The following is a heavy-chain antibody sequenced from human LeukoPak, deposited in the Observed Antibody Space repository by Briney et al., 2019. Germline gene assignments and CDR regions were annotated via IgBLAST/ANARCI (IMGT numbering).Heavy chain of an antibody. J-gene: IGHJ4*02. CDR3: AREGTHPMPMDY. CDR2: ISGSGGST. Sequence: GGSLRLSCAASGFTFSTYAVSWVRQAPGKGLEWVSSISGSGGSTSYADSVKGRFTISRDNSKNTLYLQMNSLRAEDTAVYYCAREGTHPMPMDYWGQGTLVTVSS. V-gene: IGHV3-23*01. D-gene: IGHD2-2*01. CDR1: GFTFSTYA.